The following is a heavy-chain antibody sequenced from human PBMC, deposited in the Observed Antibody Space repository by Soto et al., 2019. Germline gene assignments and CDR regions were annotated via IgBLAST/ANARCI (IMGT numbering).Heavy chain of an antibody. J-gene: IGHJ6*02. CDR1: GGCISSGDYY. CDR3: ARTKDIVADYYYYYGMDV. D-gene: IGHD5-12*01. CDR2: IYYSGST. Sequence: PSETLSLTCTVSGGCISSGDYYWSWIRQPPGKGLEWIGYIYYSGSTYYNPSLKSRVTISVDTSKNQFSLKLSSVTAADTAVHYCARTKDIVADYYYYYGMDVWGQGTTVT. V-gene: IGHV4-30-4*01.